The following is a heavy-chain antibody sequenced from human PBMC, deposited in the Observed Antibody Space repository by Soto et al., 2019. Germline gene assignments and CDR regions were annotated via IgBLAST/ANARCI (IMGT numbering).Heavy chain of an antibody. CDR1: GLSLRTTGVG. CDR2: LYWDDDK. D-gene: IGHD2-21*02. CDR3: VQSRCGGDCLQIYSSHSYYGVDV. J-gene: IGHJ6*02. V-gene: IGHV2-5*02. Sequence: QITLKESGPTLVKPTQTLTLTCTFSGLSLRTTGVGVGWVRQPPGKALEWLALLYWDDDKRYSPSLKSRLTITKDTSEQQVVLTMTNMDTVDTPTYYCVQSRCGGDCLQIYSSHSYYGVDVWGQGTTVTVSS.